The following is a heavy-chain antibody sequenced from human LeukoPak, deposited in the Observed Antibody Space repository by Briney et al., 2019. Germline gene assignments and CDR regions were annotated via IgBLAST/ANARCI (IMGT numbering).Heavy chain of an antibody. J-gene: IGHJ6*03. CDR3: ARALSPYYDSSGYLLDYMDV. CDR1: GYTFTGYY. Sequence: VSVKVSCKASGYTFTGYYMHWVRQAPGQGLEWMGWINPNSGGTNYAQKFQGRVTMTRDTSISTAYMELSRLRSDDTAVYYCARALSPYYDSSGYLLDYMDVWGKGTTVTISS. V-gene: IGHV1-2*02. D-gene: IGHD3-22*01. CDR2: INPNSGGT.